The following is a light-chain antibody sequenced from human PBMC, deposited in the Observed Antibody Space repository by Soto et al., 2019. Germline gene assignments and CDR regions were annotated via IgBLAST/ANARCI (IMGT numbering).Light chain of an antibody. CDR1: QSVLYSSNNKNY. J-gene: IGKJ2*01. V-gene: IGKV4-1*01. CDR3: QQYYSTPPT. CDR2: WAS. Sequence: DIVMPQSPDSLAVSLGERATINCKSSQSVLYSSNNKNYLAWYQHKPGQPPKLLIYWASTRESGVPDRFSGSGSGTDFTLTISSLQAEDVAVYYCQQYYSTPPTFGQGTKLEIK.